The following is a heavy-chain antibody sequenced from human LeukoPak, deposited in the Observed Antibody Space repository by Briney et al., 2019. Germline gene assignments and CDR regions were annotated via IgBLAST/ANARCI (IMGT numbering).Heavy chain of an antibody. Sequence: GGSLRLSCAASGFTFSNYAMSWARQAPGKGLEWVSAISGSGGSTYYADPVKGRFTISRDNSKNTLYLQMNSLRAEDTAVYYCAKGYDSSGYSPCYWGQGTLVTVSS. D-gene: IGHD3-22*01. J-gene: IGHJ4*02. V-gene: IGHV3-23*01. CDR2: ISGSGGST. CDR1: GFTFSNYA. CDR3: AKGYDSSGYSPCY.